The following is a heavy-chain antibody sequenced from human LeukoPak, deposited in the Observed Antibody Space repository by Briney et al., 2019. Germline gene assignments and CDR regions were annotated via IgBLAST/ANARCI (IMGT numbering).Heavy chain of an antibody. D-gene: IGHD6-19*01. J-gene: IGHJ4*02. CDR1: EFTFSTYS. V-gene: IGHV3-30*04. CDR2: ISHDGNNI. Sequence: PGGSLRLSCAASEFTFSTYSMHWVRQAPGKGLEWVAVISHDGNNIYYPDSVKGRFTISRDNSKNTLYLQMNSLRPEDTAVYYCARDIAVGSGRYDYWGQGTLVTVPS. CDR3: ARDIAVGSGRYDY.